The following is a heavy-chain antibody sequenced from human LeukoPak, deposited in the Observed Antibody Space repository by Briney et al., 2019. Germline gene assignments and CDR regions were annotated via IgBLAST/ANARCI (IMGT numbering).Heavy chain of an antibody. J-gene: IGHJ4*02. D-gene: IGHD2-21*02. Sequence: PGGSLRLSCAASGFTFSSYGMHWVRQAPGKGLEWVAVIWYDGSNKYYADSVKGRFTISRDNSKNTLYLQMNSLRAEDTAVYYCATIVVVTAIRGALDYWGQGTLVTVSS. CDR2: IWYDGSNK. V-gene: IGHV3-30*02. CDR1: GFTFSSYG. CDR3: ATIVVVTAIRGALDY.